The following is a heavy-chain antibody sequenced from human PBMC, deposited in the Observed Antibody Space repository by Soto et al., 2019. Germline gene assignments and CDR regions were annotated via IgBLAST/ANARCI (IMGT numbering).Heavy chain of an antibody. J-gene: IGHJ3*02. D-gene: IGHD2-21*02. CDR1: GYTFTSYD. V-gene: IGHV1-8*01. CDR3: ARVDLVVLTAIRYAFDI. CDR2: MNPNSGNT. Sequence: ASVKVSCKASGYTFTSYDINWVRQATGQGLEWMGWMNPNSGNTGYAQKFQGRVTMTRNTSISTAYMELSSLRSEDTAVYYCARVDLVVLTAIRYAFDIWGQGTMVTVSS.